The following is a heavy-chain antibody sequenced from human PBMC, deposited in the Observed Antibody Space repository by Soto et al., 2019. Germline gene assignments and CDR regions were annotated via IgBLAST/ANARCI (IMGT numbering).Heavy chain of an antibody. CDR1: GFSLSTTGVG. V-gene: IGHV2-5*02. CDR2: IYWDDDK. J-gene: IGHJ5*02. Sequence: QITLKESGPTLVRPTQTLTLTCTFSGFSLSTTGVGVGWIRQPPGKALEWLALIYWDDDKRYSPSLKSRLTITQDTSKNEVILTITNIDPVDTARYSCAQRLPYYGLGRERGTWLDPWGQGTLVTVSS. CDR3: AQRLPYYGLGRERGTWLDP. D-gene: IGHD3-10*01.